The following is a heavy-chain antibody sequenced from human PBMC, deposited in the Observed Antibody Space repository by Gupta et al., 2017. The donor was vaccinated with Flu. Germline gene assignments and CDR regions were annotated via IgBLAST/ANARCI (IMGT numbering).Heavy chain of an antibody. CDR1: GFTFSGSA. CDR2: IRSKANSYAT. Sequence: EVQLVESGGGLVQPGGSLTLSCAASGFTFSGSAMHWVRQASGKGLEWVGSIRSKANSYATADAASVKGRFTISREDAKNTAYLQMKRLKTEDTAVYYGTTTNISNRDYGGQGTLVTVSS. CDR3: TTTNISNRDY. V-gene: IGHV3-73*02. D-gene: IGHD4-4*01. J-gene: IGHJ4*02.